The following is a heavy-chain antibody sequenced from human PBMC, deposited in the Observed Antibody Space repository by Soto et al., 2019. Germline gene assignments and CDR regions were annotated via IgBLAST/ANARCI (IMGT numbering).Heavy chain of an antibody. V-gene: IGHV1-2*02. CDR3: ARVYVDTAIIDYYGMAV. D-gene: IGHD5-18*01. CDR2: ISPNSGGT. CDR1: GYTFTGYY. Sequence: ASVKVSCKASGYTFTGYYMHWVRQAPGRGLEWMGWISPNSGGTNYAQKFQGRVTMTRDTSISTAYMELSRLRSDDTAVYYCARVYVDTAIIDYYGMAVWGQGTTVTVSS. J-gene: IGHJ6*02.